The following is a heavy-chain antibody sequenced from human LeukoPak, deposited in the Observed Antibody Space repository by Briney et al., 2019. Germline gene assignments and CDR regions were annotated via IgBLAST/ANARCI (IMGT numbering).Heavy chain of an antibody. Sequence: PGGSLRLSCAASGFTFSSYSMNWVRQAPGKGLEWVSSISSNSSYIYYADSVKGRFTISRDNAKNSLYLQMNSLRAEDTAVYYCAREDSGSFQAQPPHYFDCWGQGTLVTVSS. J-gene: IGHJ4*02. CDR2: ISSNSSYI. CDR3: AREDSGSFQAQPPHYFDC. D-gene: IGHD1-26*01. CDR1: GFTFSSYS. V-gene: IGHV3-21*01.